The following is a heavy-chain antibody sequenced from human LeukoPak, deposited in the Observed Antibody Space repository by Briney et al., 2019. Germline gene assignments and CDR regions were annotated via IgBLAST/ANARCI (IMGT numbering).Heavy chain of an antibody. CDR1: GFTFSSYG. V-gene: IGHV3-30*03. J-gene: IGHJ6*03. CDR3: ARDAQEDGTYYYYYYYMDV. Sequence: GGSLRLSCAASGFTFSSYGMHWVRQAPGKGLEWVAVISYDGSNKYYADSVKGRFTISRDNAKNSLYLQMNSLRAEDTAVYYCARDAQEDGTYYYYYYYMDVWGKGTTVTVSS. D-gene: IGHD1-14*01. CDR2: ISYDGSNK.